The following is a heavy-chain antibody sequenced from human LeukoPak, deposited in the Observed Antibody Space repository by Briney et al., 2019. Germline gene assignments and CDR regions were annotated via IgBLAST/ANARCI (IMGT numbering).Heavy chain of an antibody. CDR2: IYHSGST. D-gene: IGHD4-17*01. J-gene: IGHJ6*03. CDR1: GGSISSGGYY. Sequence: PSETLSLTCTVSGGSISSGGYYWSWIRQPPGKGLEWIGYIYHSGSTYYNPSLKSRVTISVDRSKNQFSLKLSSVTAADTAVYYCARDTYTTVTAMDVWGKGTTVIVSS. CDR3: ARDTYTTVTAMDV. V-gene: IGHV4-30-2*01.